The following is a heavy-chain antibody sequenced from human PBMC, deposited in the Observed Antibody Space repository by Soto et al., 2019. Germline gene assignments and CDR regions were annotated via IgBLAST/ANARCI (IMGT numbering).Heavy chain of an antibody. Sequence: QITLKESGPTLVKPTQTLTLTCSFSGFSLTTSGVGVGWIRQPPGKALEWRALIYWDNDKRYSPSLKSRLTITKNSSRYQVVPTMTNMDAVETVTYYFPQRATVTTWAFPHFDYWGQGTLVTVSS. CDR2: IYWDNDK. CDR1: GFSLTTSGVG. V-gene: IGHV2-5*02. D-gene: IGHD4-17*01. J-gene: IGHJ4*02. CDR3: PQRATVTTWAFPHFDY.